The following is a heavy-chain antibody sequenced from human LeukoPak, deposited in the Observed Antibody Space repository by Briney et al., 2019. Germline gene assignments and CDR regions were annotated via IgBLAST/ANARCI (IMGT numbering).Heavy chain of an antibody. D-gene: IGHD2-15*01. CDR3: ARDCSGGSCYGALDI. V-gene: IGHV4-30-4*01. Sequence: SETLSLTCTVSGASIRSGDYYWSWIRQPPGKGLEWIGYIYDSGSTYYNPSLKSRITISVDTSENRFSLKLSSVTVTDTAVYYCARDCSGGSCYGALDIWGQGTMVTVSS. J-gene: IGHJ3*02. CDR2: IYDSGST. CDR1: GASIRSGDYY.